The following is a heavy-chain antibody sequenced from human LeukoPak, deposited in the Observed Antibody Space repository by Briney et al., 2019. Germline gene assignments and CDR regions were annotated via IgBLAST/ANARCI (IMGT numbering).Heavy chain of an antibody. CDR2: IWHDGSNK. Sequence: PGGSLRLSCAASGFTFSSYGMHWVRQAPGKGLEWVAVIWHDGSNKYYADSVKGRFTISRDNSKNTLYLQMNSLRAEDTAVYYCAKAQATQYYYYYYMDVWGKGTTVTVSS. V-gene: IGHV3-33*06. CDR1: GFTFSSYG. D-gene: IGHD5-12*01. CDR3: AKAQATQYYYYYYMDV. J-gene: IGHJ6*03.